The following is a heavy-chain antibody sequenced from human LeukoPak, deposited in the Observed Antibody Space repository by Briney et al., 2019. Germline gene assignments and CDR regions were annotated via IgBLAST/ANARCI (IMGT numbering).Heavy chain of an antibody. J-gene: IGHJ4*02. CDR1: GFTFSSYG. CDR2: ISWDGGST. CDR3: AKDIYEGSYGGYFDY. V-gene: IGHV3-43*02. Sequence: QPGGSLRLSCAASGFTFSSYGMSWVRQAPGKGLEWVSLISWDGGSTYYADSVKGRFTISRDNSKNSLYLQMNSLRTEDTALYYCAKDIYEGSYGGYFDYWGQGTLVTVSS. D-gene: IGHD5-18*01.